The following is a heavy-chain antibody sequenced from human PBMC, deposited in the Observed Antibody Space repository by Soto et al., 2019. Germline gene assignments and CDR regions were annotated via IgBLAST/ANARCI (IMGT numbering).Heavy chain of an antibody. V-gene: IGHV3-7*01. CDR2: IKQEGSEK. CDR3: ARTSPDTDDAFDI. J-gene: IGHJ3*02. D-gene: IGHD5-18*01. CDR1: GFTFSSYW. Sequence: EVQLVESGGGLVQPGGSLRLSCAVSGFTFSSYWMSWVRQAPGKGLEWVANIKQEGSEKYYVDSVKGRFTISRDNAKKSLYLQMNSLRAEDTAVYYWARTSPDTDDAFDIWGQGTMVTVSS.